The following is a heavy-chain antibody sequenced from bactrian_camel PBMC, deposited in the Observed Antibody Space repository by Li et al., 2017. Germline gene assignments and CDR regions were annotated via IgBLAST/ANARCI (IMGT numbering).Heavy chain of an antibody. V-gene: IGHV3-3*01. CDR2: INDGSP. J-gene: IGHJ6*01. CDR1: GESYGRAC. CDR3: AADKLYGGTHPLARDFRY. Sequence: VQLVESGGGSVEVGGSLRLSCVVSGESYGRACVGWFRQAPGKDREGVATINDGSPHYADSVKGRFTISQDNAKNTVYLQMNSAKPEDTGMYICAADKLYGGTHPLARDFRYWGQGAQVTV. D-gene: IGHD6*01.